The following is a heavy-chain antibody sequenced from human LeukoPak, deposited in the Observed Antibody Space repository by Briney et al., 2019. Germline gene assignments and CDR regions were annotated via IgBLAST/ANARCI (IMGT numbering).Heavy chain of an antibody. J-gene: IGHJ5*02. CDR3: ARRYCSSTSCSPYNWFDP. D-gene: IGHD2-2*01. Sequence: GESLKISCKGSGYSFTSYWIGWVRQMPGKGLEWMGIIYPGDSDTRYSPSFQGQVTISADKSISTAYLQWSSLKASDTAMYYCARRYCSSTSCSPYNWFDPWGQGTLVTVSS. CDR1: GYSFTSYW. CDR2: IYPGDSDT. V-gene: IGHV5-51*01.